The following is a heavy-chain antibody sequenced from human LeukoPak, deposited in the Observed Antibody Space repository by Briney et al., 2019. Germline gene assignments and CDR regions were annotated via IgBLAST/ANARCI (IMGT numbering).Heavy chain of an antibody. V-gene: IGHV4-59*11. CDR3: ASSGYYDFWSGYYTADY. Sequence: SETLSLTCTVSGGSISSLYWSWIRQPPGKGLEWIGYIYYSGSTNYNPSLKSRVTISVDTSKNQFSLKLSSVTAADTAVYYCASSGYYDFWSGYYTADYWGQGTLVTVSS. D-gene: IGHD3-3*01. CDR1: GGSISSLY. J-gene: IGHJ4*02. CDR2: IYYSGST.